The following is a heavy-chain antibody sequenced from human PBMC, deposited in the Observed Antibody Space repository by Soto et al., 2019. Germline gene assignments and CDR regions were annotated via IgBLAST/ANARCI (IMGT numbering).Heavy chain of an antibody. CDR1: GFTFSSYA. CDR3: AKDLDTYVGPFDY. Sequence: GGSLRLSCAASGFTFSSYAMSWVRQAPGKGLEWVSGISGSGGSTYYADSVKGRFTISRDNSKNTLSLQMNSLRADDTAVYYCAKDLDTYVGPFDYWGQGTLVTVSS. CDR2: ISGSGGST. D-gene: IGHD5-18*01. J-gene: IGHJ4*02. V-gene: IGHV3-23*01.